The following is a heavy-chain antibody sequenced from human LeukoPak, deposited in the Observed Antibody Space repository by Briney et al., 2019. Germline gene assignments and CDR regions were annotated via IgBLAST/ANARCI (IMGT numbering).Heavy chain of an antibody. CDR3: ARRYCSGGTCYGDY. J-gene: IGHJ4*02. CDR2: IYYSGST. V-gene: IGHV4-59*08. D-gene: IGHD2-15*01. CDR1: GGSISSYY. Sequence: SETLSLTCAVSGGSISSYYWSWIRQPPGKGLEWIGYIYYSGSTNYNPSLKSRVTISVDTSKNQFSLKLSSVTAADTAVYYCARRYCSGGTCYGDYWGQGTLVTVSS.